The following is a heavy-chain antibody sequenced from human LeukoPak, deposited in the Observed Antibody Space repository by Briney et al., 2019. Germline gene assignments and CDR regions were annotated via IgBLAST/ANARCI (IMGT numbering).Heavy chain of an antibody. CDR2: ISGNGGSR. CDR3: ARDAGYVRFDF. CDR1: GFTFSIYT. J-gene: IGHJ4*02. V-gene: IGHV3-64*01. Sequence: GGSLTLSCAASGFTFSIYTMHWVRQAPGKGLEYVSSISGNGGSREYANSVKGRFTISRDNSRNTLYLQMGSLRAEDMAVYYCARDAGYVRFDFWGQGTLATVSS. D-gene: IGHD5-18*01.